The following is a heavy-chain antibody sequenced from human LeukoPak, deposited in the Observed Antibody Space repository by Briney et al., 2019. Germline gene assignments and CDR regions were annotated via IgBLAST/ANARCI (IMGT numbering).Heavy chain of an antibody. J-gene: IGHJ4*02. CDR3: ARVSSPPTIGY. V-gene: IGHV4-39*01. D-gene: IGHD6-13*01. CDR2: IYYSGNT. CDR1: GGSISSSSYY. Sequence: SETLSLTCTVSGGSISSSSYYWGWIRQPPGKGLEWIGSIYYSGNTYYNPSLKSRVTISVDTSKNQFSLKLSSVTAADTAVYYCARVSSPPTIGYWGQGTLVTVSS.